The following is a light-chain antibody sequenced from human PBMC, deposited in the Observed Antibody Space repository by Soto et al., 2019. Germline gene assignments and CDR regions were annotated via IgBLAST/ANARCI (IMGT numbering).Light chain of an antibody. Sequence: QSVLTQPPSVSGAPGQSVTISCTGSSSNIGAGYDVHWYQQLPGTAPKLLIHGNSNRPSGVPDRISGSKSGTSASLAITGLQAEAEADYYCQSYASSLSGSVFGGGTKLTVL. V-gene: IGLV1-40*01. CDR2: GNS. CDR1: SSNIGAGYD. J-gene: IGLJ2*01. CDR3: QSYASSLSGSV.